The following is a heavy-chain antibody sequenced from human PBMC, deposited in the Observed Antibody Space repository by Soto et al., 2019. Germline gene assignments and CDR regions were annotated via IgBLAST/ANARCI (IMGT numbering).Heavy chain of an antibody. CDR3: ARAYGGNPGPDAFDI. CDR1: GGTFSSYA. V-gene: IGHV1-69*06. D-gene: IGHD4-17*01. CDR2: IIPIFGTA. Sequence: QVQLVQSGAEVKKPGCSVKVSCKASGGTFSSYAISWVRQAPGQGLEWMGGIIPIFGTANYAQKFQGRVTITADKSTSTAYIELSSLRAEHTAVYYCARAYGGNPGPDAFDIWGQGTMVTVSS. J-gene: IGHJ3*02.